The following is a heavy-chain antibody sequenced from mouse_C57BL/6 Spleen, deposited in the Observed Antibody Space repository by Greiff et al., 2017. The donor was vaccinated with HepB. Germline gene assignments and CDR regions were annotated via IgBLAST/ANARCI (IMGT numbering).Heavy chain of an antibody. D-gene: IGHD1-1*01. V-gene: IGHV1-18*01. Sequence: EVQLQQSGPELVKPGASVKIPCKASGYTFTDYNMDWVKQSHGKSLEWIGDINPNNGGTIYNQKFKGKATLTVDKSSSTAYMELRSLTSEDTAVYYCAREHYGSSYTYYAMDYWGQGTSVTVSS. CDR1: GYTFTDYN. CDR3: AREHYGSSYTYYAMDY. J-gene: IGHJ4*01. CDR2: INPNNGGT.